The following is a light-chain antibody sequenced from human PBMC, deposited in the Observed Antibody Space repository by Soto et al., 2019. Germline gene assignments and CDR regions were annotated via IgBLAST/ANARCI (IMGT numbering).Light chain of an antibody. V-gene: IGLV2-14*01. Sequence: SALTQPASVSGSPGQSIAISCTGTSSDVGAYNYVSWYQQHPGKAPKLLIYDVSYRPSGVSNRFSGSKSGNTASLTISGLQAEDEADYYCCSYTSRSVYVFGTGTKLTVL. J-gene: IGLJ1*01. CDR2: DVS. CDR1: SSDVGAYNY. CDR3: CSYTSRSVYV.